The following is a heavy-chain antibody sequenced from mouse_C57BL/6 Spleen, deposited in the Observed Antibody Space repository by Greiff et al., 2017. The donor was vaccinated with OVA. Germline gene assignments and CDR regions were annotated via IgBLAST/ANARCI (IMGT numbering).Heavy chain of an antibody. J-gene: IGHJ3*01. CDR3: ARGTTAPY. Sequence: VQLQQSGPELVKPGASVKISCKASGYSFTGYYMNWVKQSPEKSLEWIGEINPSTGGTTYNQKFKAKATLTVDKSSSTAYMQLKSLTSEDSAVYYCARGTTAPYWGQGTLVTVAA. CDR1: GYSFTGYY. V-gene: IGHV1-42*01. D-gene: IGHD1-2*01. CDR2: INPSTGGT.